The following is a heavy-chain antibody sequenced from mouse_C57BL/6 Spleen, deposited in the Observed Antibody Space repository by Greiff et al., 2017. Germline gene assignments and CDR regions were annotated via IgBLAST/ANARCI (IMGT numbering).Heavy chain of an antibody. CDR1: GFTFSSYG. V-gene: IGHV5-6*01. CDR2: SSSGGSYT. D-gene: IGHD4-1*01. Sequence: EVQLVESGGDLVKPGGSLKLSCAASGFTFSSYGMSWVRQTPDKRLEWVATSSSGGSYTYYPDSVKGRFTISSDNAKNTLYLQMSSLKSEDTAMYYCASQLGRSFAMDYWGQGTSVTVSS. CDR3: ASQLGRSFAMDY. J-gene: IGHJ4*01.